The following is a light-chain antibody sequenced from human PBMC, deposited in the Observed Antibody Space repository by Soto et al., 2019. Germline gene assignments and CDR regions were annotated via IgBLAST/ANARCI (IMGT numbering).Light chain of an antibody. CDR2: GAS. J-gene: IGKJ1*01. Sequence: EIVMTQSPATLSVSPGERATLSCRASQSVSSNLAWYQQKPGQAPRLLIYGASTRATGIPARCSGSGSGTEFTITISSLQSEDFAVYYCQKYNNWPWTFGQGTKVEIK. V-gene: IGKV3-15*01. CDR1: QSVSSN. CDR3: QKYNNWPWT.